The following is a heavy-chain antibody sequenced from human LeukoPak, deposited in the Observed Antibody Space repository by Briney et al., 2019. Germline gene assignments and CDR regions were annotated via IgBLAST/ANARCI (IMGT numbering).Heavy chain of an antibody. Sequence: GESLKISCKGSGYSFTSYWIGWVRQMPGKGLEWTGIIYPGDSDTRYSPSFQGQVTISADKSISTAYLQWSSLKASDTAMYYCARHQGYYYDSSGYYYGMDVWGQGTTVTVSS. V-gene: IGHV5-51*01. D-gene: IGHD3-22*01. CDR2: IYPGDSDT. CDR1: GYSFTSYW. J-gene: IGHJ6*02. CDR3: ARHQGYYYDSSGYYYGMDV.